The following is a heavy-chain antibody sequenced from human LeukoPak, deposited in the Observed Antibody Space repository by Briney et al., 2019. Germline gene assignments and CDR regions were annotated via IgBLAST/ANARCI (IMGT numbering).Heavy chain of an antibody. CDR2: IHHSGST. CDR3: ARMREIAATGISGGDY. V-gene: IGHV4-34*01. Sequence: SETLSLTCAVYGGSFSGFYWSWIRQPPGKGLEWIGEIHHSGSTNYNPSLKSRVTISVDTSKNQFSLKLSSVTAADTAVYYCARMREIAATGISGGDYSGQGTLVTVSS. J-gene: IGHJ4*02. D-gene: IGHD6-13*01. CDR1: GGSFSGFY.